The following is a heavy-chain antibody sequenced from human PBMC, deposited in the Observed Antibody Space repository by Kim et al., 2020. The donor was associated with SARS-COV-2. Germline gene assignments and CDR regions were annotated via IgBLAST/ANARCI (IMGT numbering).Heavy chain of an antibody. D-gene: IGHD3-16*01. V-gene: IGHV1-18*01. CDR1: GYTFTSYG. CDR3: ARGGVEMATIMRPFFDY. CDR2: ISAYNGNM. J-gene: IGHJ4*02. Sequence: ASVKVSCKAAGYTFTSYGISWVRQAPGQGLEWMGWISAYNGNMNYAQKFQGRVTMTTDPSTSTAYMELRSLRSDDTAVYHCARGGVEMATIMRPFFDYWGQGTLVTVSS.